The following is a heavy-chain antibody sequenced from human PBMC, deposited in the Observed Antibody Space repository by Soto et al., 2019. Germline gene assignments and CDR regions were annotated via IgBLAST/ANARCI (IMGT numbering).Heavy chain of an antibody. Sequence: QVQLVESGGGVVQPGRSLRLSCAASGFTFSSYGMRWVRQAPGKGLEWVSVIWYDGSNKYYADSVKGGFTISRANSKNTLYLQMNSLRAEDTAVYYCTRDLSGFDGYFDYWGQGTLVTVSS. CDR1: GFTFSSYG. V-gene: IGHV3-33*01. CDR3: TRDLSGFDGYFDY. CDR2: IWYDGSNK. J-gene: IGHJ4*02. D-gene: IGHD1-26*01.